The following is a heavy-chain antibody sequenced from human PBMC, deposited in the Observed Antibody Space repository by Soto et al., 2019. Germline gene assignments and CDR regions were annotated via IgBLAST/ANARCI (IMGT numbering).Heavy chain of an antibody. CDR1: GFTFSNYG. J-gene: IGHJ4*02. Sequence: QVQLVESGGGVVQAGRSLRLSCAASGFTFSNYGMHWVRQAPGRGLDWLAAVWYEGSNKYYADSVEGRFTISRDNSKNTLYLQMNGLRAEDTAVYYCAKDTGSTAYLIDYWSQGTLVTVSS. D-gene: IGHD1-26*01. V-gene: IGHV3-33*06. CDR3: AKDTGSTAYLIDY. CDR2: VWYEGSNK.